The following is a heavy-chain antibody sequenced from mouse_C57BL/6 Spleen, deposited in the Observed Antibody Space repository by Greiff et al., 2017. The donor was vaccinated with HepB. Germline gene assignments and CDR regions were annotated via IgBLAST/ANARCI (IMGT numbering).Heavy chain of an antibody. CDR1: GFTFSDYG. CDR3: ARGRVYAMDY. J-gene: IGHJ4*01. CDR2: ISSGSSTI. V-gene: IGHV5-17*01. D-gene: IGHD1-1*01. Sequence: EVQRVESGGGLVKPGGSLKLSCAASGFTFSDYGMHWVRQAPEKGLEWVAYISSGSSTIYYADTVKGRFTISRDNAKNTMFLQMNSLRSEDTARYYCARGRVYAMDYWGQGTSVTVSS.